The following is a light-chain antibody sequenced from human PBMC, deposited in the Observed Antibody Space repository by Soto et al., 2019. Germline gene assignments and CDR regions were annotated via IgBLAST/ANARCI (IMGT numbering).Light chain of an antibody. V-gene: IGKV2-28*01. CDR2: LGS. CDR3: MQALQTPFA. CDR1: QSLLYSNGYNY. Sequence: DVVMTQSPLSLPVTPGEPASISCRSSQSLLYSNGYNYLDWYVQKPGQSPQLLIYLGSYRASGVPDRLSGSGSGTDFTLEISRVEAEYVGVYYCMQALQTPFAFGPGTKVDIK. J-gene: IGKJ3*01.